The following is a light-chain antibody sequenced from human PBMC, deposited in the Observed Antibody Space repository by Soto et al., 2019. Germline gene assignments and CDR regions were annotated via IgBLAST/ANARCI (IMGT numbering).Light chain of an antibody. CDR3: QQYGNSPRT. Sequence: ETVLTQSPGTLSFSPGERATLSCRASQSGRSSSLAWDQQKPGQAPRLLIYGASSRATGIPERFSGSGSGTDFTLTISRLEREDFAVYYCQQYGNSPRTFGQGTKVEIK. CDR2: GAS. V-gene: IGKV3-20*01. J-gene: IGKJ1*01. CDR1: QSGRSSS.